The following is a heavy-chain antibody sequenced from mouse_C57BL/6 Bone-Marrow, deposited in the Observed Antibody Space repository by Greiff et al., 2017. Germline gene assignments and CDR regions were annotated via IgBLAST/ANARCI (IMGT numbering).Heavy chain of an antibody. D-gene: IGHD4-1*01. V-gene: IGHV1-55*01. CDR1: GYTFTSYW. CDR3: AREGLDWDVLWYFDV. J-gene: IGHJ1*03. Sequence: QVQLQQPGAELVKPGASVTMSCKASGYTFTSYWITWVKQRPGQGLEWIGDIYPGSGSTNYNEKFKSKATLTVDTSSSTAYMQLSSLTSEDSAVYYCAREGLDWDVLWYFDVWGTGTTVTVSS. CDR2: IYPGSGST.